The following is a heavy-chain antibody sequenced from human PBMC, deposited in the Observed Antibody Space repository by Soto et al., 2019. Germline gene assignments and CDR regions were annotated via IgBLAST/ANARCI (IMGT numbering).Heavy chain of an antibody. CDR2: INGDGSFT. D-gene: IGHD3-10*01. J-gene: IGHJ4*02. Sequence: PGGSLRLSCGASGFTFSNYWMHWVRQAPGEGLVWVSRINGDGSFTRFADSVKGRFTISRDNAKNTLYLQMNSLRVDDTAVYYCARVGGGSGNFDYWGQGTLVPVSS. V-gene: IGHV3-74*01. CDR1: GFTFSNYW. CDR3: ARVGGGSGNFDY.